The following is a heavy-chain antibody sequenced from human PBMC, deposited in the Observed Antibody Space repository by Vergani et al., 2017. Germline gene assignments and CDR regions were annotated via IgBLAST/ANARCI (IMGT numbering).Heavy chain of an antibody. CDR1: GGSFTSYH. CDR3: ARVNTETNGHLYYYYYMDV. D-gene: IGHD4-11*01. J-gene: IGHJ6*03. V-gene: IGHV4-34*01. CDR2: IDHTGRP. Sequence: QVQLQQWGGGLLKPSETLSLTCVVNGGSFTSYHWTWIRQSPGEGLEWVGDIDHTGRPDYNPSLKSRLTMSVDKSRNQFSLTLKSLTATDTAIYFCARVNTETNGHLYYYYYMDVWGQGTAVTVS.